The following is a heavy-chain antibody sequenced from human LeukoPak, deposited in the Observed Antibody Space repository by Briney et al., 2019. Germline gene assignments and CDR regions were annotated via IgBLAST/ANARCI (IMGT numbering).Heavy chain of an antibody. CDR1: GYTFTGYY. Sequence: ASVKVSCKASGYTFTGYYMHWVRQAPGQGLEWMGWSNPNSGGTNYAQKFQGRVTMTRDTSISTAYMELSRLRSDDTAVYYCASPGWAAAANDAFDIWGQGTMVTASS. J-gene: IGHJ3*02. CDR2: SNPNSGGT. D-gene: IGHD6-25*01. V-gene: IGHV1-2*02. CDR3: ASPGWAAAANDAFDI.